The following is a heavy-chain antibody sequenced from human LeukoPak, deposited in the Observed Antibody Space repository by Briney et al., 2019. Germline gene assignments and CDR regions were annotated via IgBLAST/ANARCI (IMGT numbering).Heavy chain of an antibody. Sequence: GGSLRLSCADSGFTFSSYAMTWVRQAPGKGLEWVSTISGASGTTYYADSVKGRFTISRDNSKNTLYLQMNSLRAEDTAVYYCAVYCSGGCYSSLVWGQGTLVTVSS. V-gene: IGHV3-23*01. CDR2: ISGASGTT. D-gene: IGHD2-21*02. J-gene: IGHJ4*02. CDR1: GFTFSSYA. CDR3: AVYCSGGCYSSLV.